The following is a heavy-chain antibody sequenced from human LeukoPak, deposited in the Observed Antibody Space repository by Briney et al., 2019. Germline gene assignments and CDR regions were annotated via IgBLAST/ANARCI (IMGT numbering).Heavy chain of an antibody. D-gene: IGHD3-10*01. J-gene: IGHJ4*02. CDR3: ANTDDIYYYFDY. Sequence: SGTLSLTCTVSGGSISSSSYYWGWIRQPPGKGLEWIGSIYYSGSTYYNPSLKSRVTISVDTSKNQFSLKLSSVTAADTAVYYCANTDDIYYYFDYWGQGTLVTVSS. CDR1: GGSISSSSYY. CDR2: IYYSGST. V-gene: IGHV4-39*01.